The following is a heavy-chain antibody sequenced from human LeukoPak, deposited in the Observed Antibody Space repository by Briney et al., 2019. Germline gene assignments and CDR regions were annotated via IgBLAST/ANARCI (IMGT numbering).Heavy chain of an antibody. J-gene: IGHJ4*02. Sequence: GSLRLSCAASGFTFSTYAMSWVRQAPGKGLEWVSTISGSGGSRNYADSVKGRFTISRDNSKNTLSLQMNSLRAEDTAVYYCVGGDFLRFEYWGQEALVTVSS. CDR3: VGGDFLRFEY. CDR1: GFTFSTYA. D-gene: IGHD2/OR15-2a*01. CDR2: ISGSGGSR. V-gene: IGHV3-23*01.